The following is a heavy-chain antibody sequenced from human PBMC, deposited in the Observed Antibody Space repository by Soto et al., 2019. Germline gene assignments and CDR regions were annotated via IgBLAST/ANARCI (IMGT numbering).Heavy chain of an antibody. V-gene: IGHV4-30-4*02. CDR1: GGSIGSGNKY. CDR3: ARVPSPVDFYYAMEV. CDR2: IFSSGTT. D-gene: IGHD2-21*01. Sequence: SETLSLSCTVSGGSIGSGNKYGSWIRXPPGKGLEWIGYIFSSGTTYYNPSLKSGLTMSLDTSQNQFSLKLSSVTTADTAVYFGARVPSPVDFYYAMEVWVQGTTVTV. J-gene: IGHJ6*02.